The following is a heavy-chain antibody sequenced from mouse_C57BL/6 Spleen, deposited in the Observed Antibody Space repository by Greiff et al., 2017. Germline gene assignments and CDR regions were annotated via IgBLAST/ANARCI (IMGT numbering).Heavy chain of an antibody. CDR2: INPNYGTT. CDR3: EIYYGSSAWFAY. CDR1: GYSFTDYN. D-gene: IGHD1-1*01. Sequence: EVQLQESGPELVKPGASVKISCKASGYSFTDYNMNWVKQSNGKSLEWIGVINPNYGTTSYNQKFKGKATLTVDQSSSTAYMQLNSLTSEDSAVYYCEIYYGSSAWFAYWGQGTLVTVSA. J-gene: IGHJ3*01. V-gene: IGHV1-39*01.